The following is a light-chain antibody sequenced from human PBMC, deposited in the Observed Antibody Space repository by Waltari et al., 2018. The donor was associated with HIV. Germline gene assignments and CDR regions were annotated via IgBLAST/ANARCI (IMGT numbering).Light chain of an antibody. CDR3: HQSSSLPHT. V-gene: IGKV6-21*01. Sequence: EIVLTPSPDFLSVTPQQTVTITCRASQNIGSNLHWYQQKPDQSPKLVIKYASRPFSGVASRFSGSGSGTDFSLTISRLEAEDAATYFCHQSSSLPHTFGQGTKLEIK. CDR1: QNIGSN. CDR2: YAS. J-gene: IGKJ2*01.